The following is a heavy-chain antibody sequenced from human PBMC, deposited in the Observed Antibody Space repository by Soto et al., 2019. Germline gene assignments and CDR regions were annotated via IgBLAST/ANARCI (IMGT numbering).Heavy chain of an antibody. J-gene: IGHJ4*02. CDR2: INHSGST. D-gene: IGHD2-2*02. CDR3: ARSRGYCSSTSCYRGDFDY. Sequence: SETLSLTCAVYGGSFSGYYGSWIRQPPGKGLEWIGEINHSGSTNYNPSLKSRVTISVDTSKNQFSLKLSSVTAADTAVYYCARSRGYCSSTSCYRGDFDYWGQGTLVT. V-gene: IGHV4-34*01. CDR1: GGSFSGYY.